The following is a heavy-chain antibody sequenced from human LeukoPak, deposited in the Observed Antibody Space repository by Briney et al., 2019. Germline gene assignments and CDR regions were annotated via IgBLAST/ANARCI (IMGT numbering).Heavy chain of an antibody. V-gene: IGHV3-48*03. Sequence: GGSLRLSCAASGFTFSSYEMNWVRQAPGKGLEWVSYISSSGSTIYYADSVKGRFTISRDNSKNTLYLQMNSLRAEDTAVYYCARVHNWNRHFDYWGQGTLVTVSS. CDR3: ARVHNWNRHFDY. J-gene: IGHJ4*02. D-gene: IGHD1-20*01. CDR2: ISSSGSTI. CDR1: GFTFSSYE.